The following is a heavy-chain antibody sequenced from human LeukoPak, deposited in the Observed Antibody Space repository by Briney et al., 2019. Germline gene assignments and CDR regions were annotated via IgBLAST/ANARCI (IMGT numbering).Heavy chain of an antibody. CDR1: GFTFSSYS. J-gene: IGHJ4*02. CDR2: ISGSGGST. D-gene: IGHD3-10*01. V-gene: IGHV3-23*01. Sequence: GGSLRLSCAASGFTFSSYSMSWVRQAPGKGLQWVSAISGSGGSTYYADSVKGRFTFSRDNSKNTLYLQMNSLRAEDTAVYYCARLYASGDYWGQGTLVTVSS. CDR3: ARLYASGDY.